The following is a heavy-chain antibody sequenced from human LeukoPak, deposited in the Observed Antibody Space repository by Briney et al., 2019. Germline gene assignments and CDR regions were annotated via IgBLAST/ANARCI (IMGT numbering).Heavy chain of an antibody. J-gene: IGHJ4*02. CDR2: IYTSGST. CDR1: GGSISSGSYY. V-gene: IGHV4-61*02. D-gene: IGHD5-18*01. CDR3: ARDGGYSYGYMDFDY. Sequence: PSQTLSLTCTVSGGSISSGSYYWSWIRQPAGKGLEWIGRIYTSGSTNYNPSLKSRVTISVDTSKNQFSLKLSSVTAADTAVYYCARDGGYSYGYMDFDYWGQGTLVTVSS.